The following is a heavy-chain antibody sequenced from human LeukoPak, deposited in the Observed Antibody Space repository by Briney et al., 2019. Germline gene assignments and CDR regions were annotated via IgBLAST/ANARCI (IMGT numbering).Heavy chain of an antibody. CDR3: AREGYENSWSGYPYYYYYYMDV. CDR1: GFTFSSYW. J-gene: IGHJ6*03. Sequence: GGSLRLSCAASGFTFSSYWMSWVRQAPGKGLEWVSSISSSSSYIYYADSVKGRFTISRDNAKNSLYLQMNSLRAEDTAVYYCAREGYENSWSGYPYYYYYYMDVWGKGTTVTVSS. D-gene: IGHD3-3*01. V-gene: IGHV3-21*01. CDR2: ISSSSSYI.